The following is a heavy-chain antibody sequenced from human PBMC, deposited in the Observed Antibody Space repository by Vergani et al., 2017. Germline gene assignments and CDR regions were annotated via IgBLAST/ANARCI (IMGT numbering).Heavy chain of an antibody. Sequence: EVQLVESGGGLVQPGGSLRLSCAASGFTVSSNYMSWVRQAPGKGLEWVSVIYSGGSRYYADSVKGRFTISRDNSKNTLYLQMNSLRAEDTAVYYCARGRLGYCSSTSCYYYYYGMDVWGQGTTVTVSS. CDR2: IYSGGSR. CDR3: ARGRLGYCSSTSCYYYYYGMDV. V-gene: IGHV3-66*02. D-gene: IGHD2-2*01. CDR1: GFTVSSNY. J-gene: IGHJ6*02.